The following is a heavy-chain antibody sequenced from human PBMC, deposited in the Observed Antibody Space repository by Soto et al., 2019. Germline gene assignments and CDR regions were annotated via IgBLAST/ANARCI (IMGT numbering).Heavy chain of an antibody. CDR1: NGSIKTDNYY. D-gene: IGHD2-8*01. J-gene: IGHJ5*02. CDR3: ARTVRYCTRNTCYLFET. V-gene: IGHV4-30-4*01. Sequence: PSETLSLTCTVSNGSIKTDNYYWSWIRQPPGKGLEWIGYIYFTGSTYYNPSLKSRVSMSIDTSQNQFSLKLTSVTAADTAVYYCARTVRYCTRNTCYLFETWDQGTMVTLSS. CDR2: IYFTGST.